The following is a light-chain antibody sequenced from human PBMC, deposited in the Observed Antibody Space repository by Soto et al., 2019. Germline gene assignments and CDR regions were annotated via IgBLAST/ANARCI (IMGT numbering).Light chain of an antibody. CDR2: GAS. CDR1: QNINTY. CDR3: HQTYYTPRT. J-gene: IGKJ1*01. V-gene: IGKV1-39*01. Sequence: DILLTQSPSSLSASVGDRVTITCRASQNINTYLHWYQQKPGRAPNLLISGASVLLSVVPSRFGGSGSGTEFTLTVTSLQHDDLATYYCHQTYYTPRTFGHGTNVEAK.